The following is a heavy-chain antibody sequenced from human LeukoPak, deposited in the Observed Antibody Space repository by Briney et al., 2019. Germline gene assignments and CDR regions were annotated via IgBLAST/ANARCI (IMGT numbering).Heavy chain of an antibody. D-gene: IGHD3-16*02. CDR3: ARGNRGDYVWGSYRAYYFDY. J-gene: IGHJ4*02. CDR2: IYYSGST. V-gene: IGHV4-59*01. Sequence: TSETLSLTCTVSGGSISSYYWSWIRQPPGKGLEWIGYIYYSGSTNYNPSLKSRVTISVDTSKNQFSLKLSSVTAADTAVYYCARGNRGDYVWGSYRAYYFDYWGQGALVTVSS. CDR1: GGSISSYY.